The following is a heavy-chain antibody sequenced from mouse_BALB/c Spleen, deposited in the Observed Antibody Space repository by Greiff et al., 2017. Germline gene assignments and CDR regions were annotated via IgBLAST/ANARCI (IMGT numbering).Heavy chain of an antibody. D-gene: IGHD2-2*01. V-gene: IGHV3-6*02. Sequence: EVQLQESGPGLVKPSQSLSLTCSVTGYSITSGYYWNWIRQFPGNKLEWMGYISYDGSNNYNPSLKNRISITRDTSKNQFFLKLNSVTTEDTATYYCARGGYDGLFAYWGQGTLVTVSA. CDR3: ARGGYDGLFAY. J-gene: IGHJ3*01. CDR1: GYSITSGYY. CDR2: ISYDGSN.